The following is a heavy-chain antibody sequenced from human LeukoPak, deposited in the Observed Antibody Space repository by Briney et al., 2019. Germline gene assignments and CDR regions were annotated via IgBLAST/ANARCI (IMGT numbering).Heavy chain of an antibody. J-gene: IGHJ1*01. CDR3: ARGRGYSGYPKYFQH. CDR2: INHSGST. D-gene: IGHD5-12*01. V-gene: IGHV4-34*01. Sequence: SETLSLTCAVYGGSFSGYYWGWIRQPPGKGLEWIGEINHSGSTNYNPSLKSRVTISVDTSKNQFSLKLSSVTAADTAVYYCARGRGYSGYPKYFQHWGQGTLVTVSS. CDR1: GGSFSGYY.